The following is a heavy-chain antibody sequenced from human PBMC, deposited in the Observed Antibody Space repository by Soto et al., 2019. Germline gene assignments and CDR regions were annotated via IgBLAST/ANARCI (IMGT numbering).Heavy chain of an antibody. V-gene: IGHV1-2*02. J-gene: IGHJ5*01. CDR2: IIPNSGYT. CDR1: GYMFTGYF. Sequence: ASVKVSFKASGYMFTGYFIHWVRQAPGQGLEWMGWIIPNSGYTNLAQRFQGRVTMTRDTSINTAYMELNSLTSDDTAVYYCARDEAVTGTGFDPWGQGSLVTVSS. D-gene: IGHD6-13*01. CDR3: ARDEAVTGTGFDP.